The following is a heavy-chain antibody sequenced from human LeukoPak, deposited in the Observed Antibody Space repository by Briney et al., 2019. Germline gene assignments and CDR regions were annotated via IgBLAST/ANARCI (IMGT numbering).Heavy chain of an antibody. CDR2: IYYSGST. V-gene: IGHV4-31*01. CDR3: ALGYCGGGSCYARESFQH. D-gene: IGHD2-15*01. Sequence: PSETLSLTCTVSGGSISSGGYYWTGIRQHPGKGRGGIGYIYYSGSTYYNPSLNILVTISVDTSKNKFSLRMSSVTAADTAVYYCALGYCGGGSCYARESFQHWGQGTLVTVSS. CDR1: GGSISSGGYY. J-gene: IGHJ1*01.